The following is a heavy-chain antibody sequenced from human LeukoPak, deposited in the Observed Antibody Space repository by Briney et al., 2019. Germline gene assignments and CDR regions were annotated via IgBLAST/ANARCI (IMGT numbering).Heavy chain of an antibody. Sequence: GGSLRLSCAASGFTFSSYSMNWVRQAPGKGLEWVSYISSSSSTIYYADSVKGRFTISRDNSKNTLYLQMNSLRAEDTAVYYCARVSSSSWSYYYYYYGMDVWGQGTTVTVSS. V-gene: IGHV3-48*01. J-gene: IGHJ6*02. CDR2: ISSSSSTI. D-gene: IGHD6-13*01. CDR3: ARVSSSSWSYYYYYYGMDV. CDR1: GFTFSSYS.